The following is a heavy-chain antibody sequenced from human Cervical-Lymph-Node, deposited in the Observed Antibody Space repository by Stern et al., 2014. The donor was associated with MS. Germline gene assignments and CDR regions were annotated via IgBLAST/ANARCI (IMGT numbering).Heavy chain of an antibody. V-gene: IGHV4-31*03. D-gene: IGHD3-10*01. J-gene: IGHJ4*02. CDR3: AREEDGSGSYVKGFDY. CDR1: GGSISSGGFY. Sequence: QLQLQESGPGLVKPSQTLSLTCTVSGGSISSGGFYWNWIRQHPGKGLEWIGYTRYSGNTDYNPSLKSRVSISVDTSKNQFSLKVNSVTAADTAVYYCAREEDGSGSYVKGFDYWGQGTLVTVSS. CDR2: TRYSGNT.